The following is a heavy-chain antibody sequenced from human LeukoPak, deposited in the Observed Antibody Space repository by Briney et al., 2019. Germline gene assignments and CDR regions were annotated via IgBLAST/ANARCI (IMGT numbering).Heavy chain of an antibody. Sequence: ASVKVSCKVSGYTXTELSMHWVRQAPGKGLEWMGGFDPEDGETIYAQKFQGRVTMTEDTSTDTAYMELSSLRSEDTAVYYCSTDSALTMVRKWDGMDVWGQGTTVTVSS. J-gene: IGHJ6*02. CDR2: FDPEDGET. D-gene: IGHD3-10*01. CDR1: GYTXTELS. CDR3: STDSALTMVRKWDGMDV. V-gene: IGHV1-24*01.